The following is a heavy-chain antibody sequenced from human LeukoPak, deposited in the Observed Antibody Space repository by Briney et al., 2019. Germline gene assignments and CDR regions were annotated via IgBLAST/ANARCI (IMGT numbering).Heavy chain of an antibody. J-gene: IGHJ4*02. CDR3: AKDRRAGSYDY. CDR1: GFSVSSYW. CDR2: IKQDGSDR. Sequence: PGGSLRLSCGVSGFSVSSYWMSWVRQAPGKGLEWVASIKQDGSDRYYVDSVKGRFTIARDDAKNSLYLQMNSLRAEDTAVYYCAKDRRAGSYDYWGQGTLVTVSS. V-gene: IGHV3-7*01. D-gene: IGHD3-10*01.